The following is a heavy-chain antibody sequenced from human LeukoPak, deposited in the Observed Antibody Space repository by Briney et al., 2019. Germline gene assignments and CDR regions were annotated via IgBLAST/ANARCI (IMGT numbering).Heavy chain of an antibody. Sequence: ASVKVSCKASGYTFTDYYMHWVRQAPGQGFEWMGWINPNDGDTNYAQKFQGRVTMTRDTSISTAHMEVSRLRSDDTAVYYCARANFLFCGSSTSRLDYWGQGTL. CDR2: INPNDGDT. V-gene: IGHV1-2*02. D-gene: IGHD2-2*01. CDR3: ARANFLFCGSSTSRLDY. CDR1: GYTFTDYY. J-gene: IGHJ4*02.